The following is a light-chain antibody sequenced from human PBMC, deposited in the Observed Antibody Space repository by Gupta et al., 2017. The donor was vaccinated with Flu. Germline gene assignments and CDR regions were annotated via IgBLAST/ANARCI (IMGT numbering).Light chain of an antibody. CDR3: HQDGSSPLT. J-gene: IGKJ4*01. CDR2: GAS. CDR1: QSVSSSY. V-gene: IGKV3-20*01. Sequence: GTLFLSPGERATLSCRASQSVSSSYLAWYQQKPGQAPRLLIYGASSRATGIPDTFSGSGSGTDFTLTISRLEPEDFAVYYCHQDGSSPLTFGGGTKVEIK.